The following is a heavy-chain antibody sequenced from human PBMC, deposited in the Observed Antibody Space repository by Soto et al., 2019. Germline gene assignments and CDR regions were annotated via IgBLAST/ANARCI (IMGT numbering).Heavy chain of an antibody. V-gene: IGHV3-23*01. D-gene: IGHD3-22*01. J-gene: IGHJ4*02. CDR3: AKDKVYDSIGYYSY. Sequence: EVQLLESGGDLIQPGGSLRLSCAASGFTFSSFALTWVRQAPGKGLEWVSSVTGSGDRTYYADSVKGRFTISRDDSKNTLYLQMNSLRDEDTAVYYCAKDKVYDSIGYYSYWGQGTLVTVSS. CDR2: VTGSGDRT. CDR1: GFTFSSFA.